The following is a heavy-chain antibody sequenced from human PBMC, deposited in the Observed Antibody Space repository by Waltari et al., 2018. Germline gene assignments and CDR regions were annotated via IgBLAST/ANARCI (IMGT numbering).Heavy chain of an antibody. J-gene: IGHJ4*02. CDR1: GFTFSSYA. CDR2: TRCSSGVA. CDR3: AKGPQIQLWFREFDHFDY. V-gene: IGHV3-23*04. D-gene: IGHD3-10*01. Sequence: EVQLVESGGGLVQPGGSLRLSCAASGFTFSSYAMSWVRQAPGKGVGGGAATRCSSGVASHAGAVKGRFTIAKDKSKNTLYLQMNSLRAEDTAVYYCAKGPQIQLWFREFDHFDYWGQGTLVTVSS.